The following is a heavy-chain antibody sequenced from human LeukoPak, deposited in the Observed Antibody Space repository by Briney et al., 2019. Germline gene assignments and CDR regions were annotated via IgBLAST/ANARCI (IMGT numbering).Heavy chain of an antibody. Sequence: PGGSLRLSCAASGFTFSSYGMHWVRQAPGKGLEWVAFIRYDGSNKYYADSVKGRFTISRDNSKNTLYLQMNSLRAEDTAVYYCAKDPVYYGSGRGNWFDPWGQGTLVTVSS. V-gene: IGHV3-30*02. J-gene: IGHJ5*02. CDR3: AKDPVYYGSGRGNWFDP. D-gene: IGHD3-10*01. CDR1: GFTFSSYG. CDR2: IRYDGSNK.